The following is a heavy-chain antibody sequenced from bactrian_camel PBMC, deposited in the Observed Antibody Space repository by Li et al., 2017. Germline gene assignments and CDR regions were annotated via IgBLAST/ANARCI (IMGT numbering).Heavy chain of an antibody. CDR1: PTVFSDNC. V-gene: IGHV3S1*01. CDR3: AEGRGSRGEHCYSLNY. CDR2: MSIGNGHT. Sequence: QVQLVESGGGSVEAGGSLRLACAIDPTVFSDNCFAWFRQMPGREREGVASMSIGNGHTDYTDSVKGRFTISQDNAKNTVYLQMNNLQPEDTAMYYCAEGRGSRGEHCYSLNYWGQGTQVTVS. D-gene: IGHD6*01. J-gene: IGHJ4*01.